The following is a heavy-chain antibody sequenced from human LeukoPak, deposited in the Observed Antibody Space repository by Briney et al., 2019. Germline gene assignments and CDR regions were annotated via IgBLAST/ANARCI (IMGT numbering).Heavy chain of an antibody. CDR2: IIPIFGTA. D-gene: IGHD6-13*01. Sequence: ASVKVSCKASGGTFSSYAISWVRQAPGQGLEWMGGIIPIFGTANYAQKFQGRVTITADESASTAYMELSSLRSEDTAVYYCARDRGSSWYFDYWGQGTLVTVSS. J-gene: IGHJ4*02. CDR1: GGTFSSYA. V-gene: IGHV1-69*13. CDR3: ARDRGSSWYFDY.